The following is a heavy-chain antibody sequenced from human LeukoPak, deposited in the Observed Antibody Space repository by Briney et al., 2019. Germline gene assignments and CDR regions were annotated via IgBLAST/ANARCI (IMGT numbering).Heavy chain of an antibody. CDR1: GGTFSSYA. D-gene: IGHD3-22*01. CDR3: AREEIDSSGYYYLDY. V-gene: IGHV1-69*06. J-gene: IGHJ4*02. CDR2: IIPIFGTA. Sequence: GASVKVSCKASGGTFSSYAVSWVRQAPGQGLEWMGGIIPIFGTANYAQKFQGRVTITADKSTSTAYMELSSLRSEDTAVYYCAREEIDSSGYYYLDYWGQGTLVTVSS.